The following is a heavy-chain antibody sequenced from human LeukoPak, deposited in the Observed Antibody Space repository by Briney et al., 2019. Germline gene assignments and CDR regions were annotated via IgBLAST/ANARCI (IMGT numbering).Heavy chain of an antibody. Sequence: ASVKVSCKASGYTFTSYGISWVRQAPGQGLEWMGWISAYNGNTNYAQKLQGRVTMTTDTSTSTAYMELRSLRSDDTAVYYCARSDLGGYYDSSGYYSYWGQGTLVTVSS. CDR1: GYTFTSYG. CDR2: ISAYNGNT. J-gene: IGHJ4*02. V-gene: IGHV1-18*01. D-gene: IGHD3-22*01. CDR3: ARSDLGGYYDSSGYYSY.